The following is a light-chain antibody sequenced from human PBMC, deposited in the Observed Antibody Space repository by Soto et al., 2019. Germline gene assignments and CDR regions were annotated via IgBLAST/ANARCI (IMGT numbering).Light chain of an antibody. Sequence: DIQMTQSPSTLSASVGDRVTINCRASQSISNWLAWYQQKPGKAPKLLIYKASSLQSGVPSRFSGSGSGTEFTLTISSLQSEDFAVYYCQQYSNWPPFTFGPGTKLDIK. J-gene: IGKJ3*01. CDR3: QQYSNWPPFT. CDR2: KAS. CDR1: QSISNW. V-gene: IGKV1-5*03.